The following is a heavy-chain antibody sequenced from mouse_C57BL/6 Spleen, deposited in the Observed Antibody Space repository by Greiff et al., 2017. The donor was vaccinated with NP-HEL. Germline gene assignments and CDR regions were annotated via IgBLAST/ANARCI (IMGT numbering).Heavy chain of an antibody. CDR2: ISDGGSYT. CDR1: GFTFSSYA. Sequence: EVKLVESGGGLVKPGGSLKLSCAASGFTFSSYAMSWVRQTPEKRLEWVATISDGGSYTYYPDNVKGRFTISRDNAKNTLYLQMSHLKSEDTAIYYCARDGEVWYFDVGGTGTTVTVSS. CDR3: ARDGEVWYFDV. V-gene: IGHV5-4*01. J-gene: IGHJ1*03.